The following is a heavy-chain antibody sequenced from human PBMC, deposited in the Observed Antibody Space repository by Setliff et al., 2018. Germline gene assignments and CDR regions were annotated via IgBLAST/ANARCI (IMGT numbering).Heavy chain of an antibody. D-gene: IGHD3-3*01. Sequence: GGSLRLSCVASGFIFKHYIMTWVRQAPGKGLEWVASISVSGDDIYYTDSVKGRFSISRDNAKNSLHLQMNSLRAEDTALFYCGRAVTILGVITPIYFSYMDVWGKGTTVTVSS. CDR2: ISVSGDDI. V-gene: IGHV3-21*01. CDR1: GFIFKHYI. J-gene: IGHJ6*03. CDR3: GRAVTILGVITPIYFSYMDV.